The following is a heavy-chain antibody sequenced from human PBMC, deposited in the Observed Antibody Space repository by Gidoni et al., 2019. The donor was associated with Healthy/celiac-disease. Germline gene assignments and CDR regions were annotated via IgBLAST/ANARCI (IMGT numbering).Heavy chain of an antibody. J-gene: IGHJ6*02. CDR3: ARDQTNSGWLHYYYYGMDV. CDR1: AFTFSSYW. D-gene: IGHD6-19*01. CDR2: IKQDGSEK. Sequence: EVQLVESGGGLVQPGGSLRLSCAASAFTFSSYWMSWVRQAPGKGLEWVANIKQDGSEKYYVDSVKGRFTISRDNAKNSLYLQMNSLRAEDTAVYYCARDQTNSGWLHYYYYGMDVWGQGTTVTVSS. V-gene: IGHV3-7*03.